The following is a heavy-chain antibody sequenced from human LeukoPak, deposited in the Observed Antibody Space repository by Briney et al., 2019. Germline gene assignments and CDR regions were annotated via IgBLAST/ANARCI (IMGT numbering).Heavy chain of an antibody. CDR1: GFTFSSYS. CDR3: ASGVGAVDAFDI. Sequence: PGGSLRLSCAASGFTFSSYSMNWVRQAPGKGLEWVSSISSSSSYIYYADSVKGRFTISRDNAKNSLYLQMNSLRAEDTAVHYCASGVGAVDAFDIWGQGTMVTVSS. J-gene: IGHJ3*02. V-gene: IGHV3-21*01. CDR2: ISSSSSYI. D-gene: IGHD1-26*01.